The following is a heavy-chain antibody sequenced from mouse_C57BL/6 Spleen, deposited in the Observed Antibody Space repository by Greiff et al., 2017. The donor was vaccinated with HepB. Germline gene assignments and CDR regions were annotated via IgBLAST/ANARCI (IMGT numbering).Heavy chain of an antibody. CDR2: IHPNSGST. CDR3: ARKRNSNFFFDY. CDR1: GYTFTSYW. J-gene: IGHJ2*01. D-gene: IGHD2-5*01. Sequence: QVQLQQPGAELVKPGASVKLSCKASGYTFTSYWMHWVKQRPGQGLEWIGMIHPNSGSTNYNEKFKSKATLTVDKSSSTAYMQVSSLTSEDSAVYYCARKRNSNFFFDYWGQGTTLTVSS. V-gene: IGHV1-64*01.